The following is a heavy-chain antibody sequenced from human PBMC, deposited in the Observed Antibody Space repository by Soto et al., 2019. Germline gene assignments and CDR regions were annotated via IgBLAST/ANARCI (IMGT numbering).Heavy chain of an antibody. CDR1: GFTFSSYW. Sequence: GGSLRLSCAASGFTFSSYWMSWVRQAPGKGLEWVANIKQDGSEKYYVDSVKGRFTISRDNAKNSLYLQMNSLRAEDTAVYYCARDRVGAIRHRLSYYFDYWGQGTLVTVSS. D-gene: IGHD1-26*01. J-gene: IGHJ4*02. CDR2: IKQDGSEK. CDR3: ARDRVGAIRHRLSYYFDY. V-gene: IGHV3-7*03.